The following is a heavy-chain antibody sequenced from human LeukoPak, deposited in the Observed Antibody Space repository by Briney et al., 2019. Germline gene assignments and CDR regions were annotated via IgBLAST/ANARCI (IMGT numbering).Heavy chain of an antibody. J-gene: IGHJ4*02. CDR3: ARGGPGIAARLGEDY. CDR1: GYTFTSYD. D-gene: IGHD6-6*01. Sequence: ASVKVSCKATGYTFTSYDINWVRQATGQGLEWMGWMNPNSGNTGYAQKFQGRVTMTRDTSISTAYMELSRLRSDDTAVYYCARGGPGIAARLGEDYWGQGTLVTVSS. CDR2: MNPNSGNT. V-gene: IGHV1-8*01.